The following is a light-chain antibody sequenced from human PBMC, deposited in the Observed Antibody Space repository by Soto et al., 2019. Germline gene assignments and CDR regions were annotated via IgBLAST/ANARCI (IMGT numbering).Light chain of an antibody. CDR2: WAS. Sequence: DIVMTQSPDSLAVSLGERATINCKSSQSVFYSSNDKNYLAWYQQRPGQPPKLLLFWASTRESGVPDRFSGSESGTDFTLTSSSLQAEDVAVYYCQQYYSTPPTFGGGTKVEI. CDR3: QQYYSTPPT. J-gene: IGKJ4*02. CDR1: QSVFYSSNDKNY. V-gene: IGKV4-1*01.